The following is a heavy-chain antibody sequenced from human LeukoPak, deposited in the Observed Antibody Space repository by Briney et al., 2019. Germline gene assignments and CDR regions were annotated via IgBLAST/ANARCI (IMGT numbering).Heavy chain of an antibody. CDR2: ISYSGNI. J-gene: IGHJ4*02. V-gene: IGHV4-59*11. CDR3: VRDYNDSSGYYPDGLDY. CDR1: GGSISSHY. Sequence: SETLSLTCTVSGGSISSHYWFWIRQPPGKGLEWIGHISYSGNIDYNPSLKSRVSISTDTSKNQFSLNLISVTAADTAVYYCVRDYNDSSGYYPDGLDYWGQGTLVTVYS. D-gene: IGHD3-22*01.